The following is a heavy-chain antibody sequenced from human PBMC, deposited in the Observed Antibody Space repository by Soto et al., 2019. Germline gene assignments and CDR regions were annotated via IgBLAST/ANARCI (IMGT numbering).Heavy chain of an antibody. V-gene: IGHV3-33*01. CDR3: ARKGCSSTSCYFDFGMDV. D-gene: IGHD2-2*01. J-gene: IGHJ6*02. Sequence: QVQLVESGGGVVQPGRSLRLSCAASGFTFSSYGMHWVRQAPGKGLEWVAVIWYDGSNKYYADSVKGRFTISRDNSKNTLYLQMNSLRAEDTAVYYCARKGCSSTSCYFDFGMDVWGQGTTVTVSS. CDR1: GFTFSSYG. CDR2: IWYDGSNK.